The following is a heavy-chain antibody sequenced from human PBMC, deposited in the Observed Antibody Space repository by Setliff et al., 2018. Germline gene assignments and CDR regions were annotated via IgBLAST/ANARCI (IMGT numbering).Heavy chain of an antibody. CDR1: GYTFDTYG. V-gene: IGHV1-18*01. J-gene: IGHJ4*02. Sequence: GASVKVSCKASGYTFDTYGISWVRQAPGQGLEWMGWISAYTGNTKFAQKFQGRVTMTTDTSTNTAYMELRSLTSDDTAVYFCSRLVRYCTTTTCQRASGAELWGQGTLVTVSS. D-gene: IGHD2-8*01. CDR3: SRLVRYCTTTTCQRASGAEL. CDR2: ISAYTGNT.